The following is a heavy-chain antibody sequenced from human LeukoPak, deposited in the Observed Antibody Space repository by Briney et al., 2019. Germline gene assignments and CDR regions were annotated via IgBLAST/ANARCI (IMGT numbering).Heavy chain of an antibody. V-gene: IGHV3-33*01. CDR2: TWYDGSNK. D-gene: IGHD2-2*01. Sequence: PGGSLRLSCAASGFTFSSYGMHWVRQAPGKGLEWVAVTWYDGSNKYYADSVKGRFTISRDNSKNTLYLQMNSLRAEDTAVYYCAREGYCSSTSCSWFDYWGQGTLVTVSS. CDR1: GFTFSSYG. CDR3: AREGYCSSTSCSWFDY. J-gene: IGHJ4*02.